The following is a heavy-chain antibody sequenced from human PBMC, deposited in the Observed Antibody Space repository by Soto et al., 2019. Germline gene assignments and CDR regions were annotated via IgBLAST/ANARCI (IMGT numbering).Heavy chain of an antibody. Sequence: ASVKVSCKASGYTFTSYAMHWVRQAPGQGLEWMGWISAYNGNTNYAQKLQGRVTMTTDTSTSTAYMELRSLRSDDTAVYYCARDGDIGYCSSTSCYTGYYYYGMDVWGQGTTVTVSS. CDR1: GYTFTSYA. J-gene: IGHJ6*02. CDR2: ISAYNGNT. V-gene: IGHV1-18*01. D-gene: IGHD2-2*02. CDR3: ARDGDIGYCSSTSCYTGYYYYGMDV.